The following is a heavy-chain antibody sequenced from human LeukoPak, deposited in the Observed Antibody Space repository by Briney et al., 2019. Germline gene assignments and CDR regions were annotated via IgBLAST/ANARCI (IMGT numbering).Heavy chain of an antibody. Sequence: GGSLRLSCAASGFTFSNYAMSGVRQAPGEGLEGVSGVSGSGDTTYYADSVKGRFTISRDNSKNTLYLHMSSLRAEDTALYYCSKGNIAASATSLHFDYWGQGTLVTVSS. CDR2: VSGSGDTT. D-gene: IGHD6-6*01. J-gene: IGHJ4*02. V-gene: IGHV3-23*01. CDR1: GFTFSNYA. CDR3: SKGNIAASATSLHFDY.